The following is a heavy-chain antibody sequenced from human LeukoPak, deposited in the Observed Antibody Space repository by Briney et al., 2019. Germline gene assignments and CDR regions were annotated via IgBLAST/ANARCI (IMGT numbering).Heavy chain of an antibody. D-gene: IGHD3-9*01. Sequence: ASVKVSCKASGGTFSSHAISWVRQAPGQGLEWMGWISAYNGNTNYAQKLQGRVTMTTDTSTSTAYMELRSLRSDDTAVYYCARVRYYDILTQLVYWGQGTLVTVSS. CDR3: ARVRYYDILTQLVY. CDR2: ISAYNGNT. J-gene: IGHJ4*02. V-gene: IGHV1-18*01. CDR1: GGTFSSHA.